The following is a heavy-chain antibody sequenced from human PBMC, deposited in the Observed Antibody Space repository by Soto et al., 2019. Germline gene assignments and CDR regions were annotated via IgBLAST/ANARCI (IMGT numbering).Heavy chain of an antibody. D-gene: IGHD5-18*01. Sequence: QPGGSLRLSCAASGFTFSSYAMHWVRQAPGKGLEWVAVISYDGSNKYYADSVKGRFTISRDNSKNTLYLQMNSLRAEDTAVYYCARDRGYSYGAWLPNGMDVWGQGTTVTVSS. V-gene: IGHV3-30-3*01. J-gene: IGHJ6*02. CDR3: ARDRGYSYGAWLPNGMDV. CDR2: ISYDGSNK. CDR1: GFTFSSYA.